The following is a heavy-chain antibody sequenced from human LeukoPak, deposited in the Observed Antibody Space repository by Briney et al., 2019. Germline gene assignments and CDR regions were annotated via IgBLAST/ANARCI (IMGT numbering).Heavy chain of an antibody. CDR1: GFTFSTYE. CDR2: ISTSGSSI. V-gene: IGHV3-48*03. J-gene: IGHJ6*03. Sequence: GGSLRLSCAASGFTFSTYEINWVRQAPGKGLEWLSHISTSGSSIHYADSVKGRFTISRDNAKNSLYLQMNSLRVEDTAVYHCARDATTELGTVYMDVWGKGTTVTISS. D-gene: IGHD4-17*01. CDR3: ARDATTELGTVYMDV.